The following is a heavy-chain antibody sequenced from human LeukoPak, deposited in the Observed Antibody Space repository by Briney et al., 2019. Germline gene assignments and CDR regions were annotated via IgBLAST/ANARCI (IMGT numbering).Heavy chain of an antibody. Sequence: GESLKISCKGSGYSFSSYWIGWVRQMPGKGLEWMGIIYPGDSDTRYSPSFQGQVTISADKSISTAYLQWSSQKASDTAIYYCARHRPYSSGWRHFDYWGQGTLVTVSS. CDR2: IYPGDSDT. CDR3: ARHRPYSSGWRHFDY. D-gene: IGHD6-19*01. J-gene: IGHJ4*02. V-gene: IGHV5-51*01. CDR1: GYSFSSYW.